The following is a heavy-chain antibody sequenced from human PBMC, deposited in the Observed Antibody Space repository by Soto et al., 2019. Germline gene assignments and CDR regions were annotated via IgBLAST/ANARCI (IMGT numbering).Heavy chain of an antibody. Sequence: QVQLVQSGAEVKKPGASVKVSCTASGYALSTYYIHWVRQAPGQRLEWMGIIDPSAGSTTYAQKCQGRISMTRDTSTSTVYMELNSLRSEDTAVYYCARKYYFDYWGQGTPVIVSS. J-gene: IGHJ4*02. CDR2: IDPSAGST. CDR3: ARKYYFDY. V-gene: IGHV1-46*01. CDR1: GYALSTYY. D-gene: IGHD6-6*01.